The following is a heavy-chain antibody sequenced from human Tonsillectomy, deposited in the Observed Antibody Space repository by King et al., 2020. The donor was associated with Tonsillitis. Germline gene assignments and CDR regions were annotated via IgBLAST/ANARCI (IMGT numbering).Heavy chain of an antibody. CDR2: ISFDGSNK. CDR3: AKDLYYDILTGYLEDYYGMDV. Sequence: VQLVESGGGVVQPGRSLRLSCAASGFTFSSYSMHWVRQAPGKGLEWVAVISFDGSNKYYADSVKGRFTISRDNSKNTLYLQMNSLRAEDTAVYYCAKDLYYDILTGYLEDYYGMDVWGQGTTVTVSS. D-gene: IGHD3-9*01. CDR1: GFTFSSYS. V-gene: IGHV3-30*18. J-gene: IGHJ6*02.